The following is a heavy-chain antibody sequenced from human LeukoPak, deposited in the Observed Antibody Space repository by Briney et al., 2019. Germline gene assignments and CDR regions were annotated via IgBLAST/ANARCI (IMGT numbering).Heavy chain of an antibody. CDR3: AKDPPHSSSWPNDAFDI. CDR1: GFTVSSNY. J-gene: IGHJ3*02. Sequence: AGGSLRLSCAASGFTVSSNYINWVRQAPGKGLEWVSVLYSGGDTYYADSVKGRFTISRDNSKNTLYLQMNSLRAEDTAVYYCAKDPPHSSSWPNDAFDIWGQGTMVTVSS. CDR2: LYSGGDT. D-gene: IGHD6-13*01. V-gene: IGHV3-53*01.